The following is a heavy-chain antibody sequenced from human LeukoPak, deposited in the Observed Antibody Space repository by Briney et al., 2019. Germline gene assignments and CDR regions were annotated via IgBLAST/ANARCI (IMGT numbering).Heavy chain of an antibody. CDR2: ISSRGSQI. D-gene: IGHD3-22*01. Sequence: GGSLTLSCAASGFTFSSYNMNWVRQAPGKGLEWVSSISSRGSQIYYAASVKGRFTISRDDAKNSLYLKMNSLRAEATAVYYCARSSSGFDYWGQGTLVTVSS. J-gene: IGHJ4*02. CDR1: GFTFSSYN. CDR3: ARSSSGFDY. V-gene: IGHV3-21*01.